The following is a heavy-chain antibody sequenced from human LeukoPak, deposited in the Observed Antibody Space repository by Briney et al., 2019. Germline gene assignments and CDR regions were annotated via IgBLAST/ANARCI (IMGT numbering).Heavy chain of an antibody. V-gene: IGHV3-23*01. Sequence: GGSLRLSCAASGFSFSNYAMSWVRQAPGKGLEGVSAISGSGDSKYYADSVKGRFTISRDNSKNTLYLQMNSLRAEDMAVYYCAKGTPAAMQYFQHWGQGTLVTVSS. CDR2: ISGSGDSK. D-gene: IGHD2-2*01. CDR1: GFSFSNYA. J-gene: IGHJ1*01. CDR3: AKGTPAAMQYFQH.